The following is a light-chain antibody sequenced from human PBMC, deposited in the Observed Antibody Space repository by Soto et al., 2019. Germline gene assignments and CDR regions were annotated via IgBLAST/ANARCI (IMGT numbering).Light chain of an antibody. CDR1: SSNIGSSS. J-gene: IGLJ2*01. Sequence: QSVLTQPPSASGTPGQRVTISCSGSSSNIGSSSVNWYQRLPGTAPKLLIYSSSQRPSGVPDRFSGSKSGTSTSLAISGLQSGDEADYYCATWDDSLNGVVFGGGTKLTVL. CDR2: SSS. CDR3: ATWDDSLNGVV. V-gene: IGLV1-44*01.